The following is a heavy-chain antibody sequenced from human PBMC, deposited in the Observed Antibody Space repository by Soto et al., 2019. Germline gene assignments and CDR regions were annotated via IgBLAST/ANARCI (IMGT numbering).Heavy chain of an antibody. V-gene: IGHV2-5*02. D-gene: IGHD1-1*01. CDR3: AHLKNDPPNNWFDP. CDR2: IYWDDDK. CDR1: GFSLSTSEVG. Sequence: SRPTLVTPTQTLTLNCTFSGFSLSTSEVGVGWIRQPPGKALEWLALIYWDDDKRYSPSLKSRLTITKDTSKNQVVLTMTNMDPVDTATYYCAHLKNDPPNNWFDPWGQGTLVTV. J-gene: IGHJ5*02.